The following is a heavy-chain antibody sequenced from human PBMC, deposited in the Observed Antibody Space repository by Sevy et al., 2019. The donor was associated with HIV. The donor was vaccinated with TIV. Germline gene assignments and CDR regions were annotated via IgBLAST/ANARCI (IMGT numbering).Heavy chain of an antibody. CDR2: IFPGDSDT. Sequence: GESLKISCKGSGYSFTTYWIGWVRQMPGKGLEWMGIIFPGDSDTRYSPSCQGQVTISADNSISTAYLQWSSLKASDTAMYYSARARGIPHYYYGMDVWGQGTTVTVSS. V-gene: IGHV5-51*01. D-gene: IGHD1-26*01. J-gene: IGHJ6*02. CDR3: ARARGIPHYYYGMDV. CDR1: GYSFTTYW.